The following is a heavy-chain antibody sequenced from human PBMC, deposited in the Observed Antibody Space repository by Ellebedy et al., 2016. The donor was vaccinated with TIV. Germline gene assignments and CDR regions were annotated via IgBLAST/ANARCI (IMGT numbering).Heavy chain of an antibody. CDR3: AKELVRGVITTYYYYGMDV. J-gene: IGHJ6*02. V-gene: IGHV3-23*01. CDR2: ISGSGGST. D-gene: IGHD3-10*01. CDR1: GFTFSSYA. Sequence: PGGSLRLSCAASGFTFSSYAMSWVPQAPGKGLEWVSTISGSGGSTYYADSVKGRFTISRDNSKNTLYLQMNSLRAEDTAVYYCAKELVRGVITTYYYYGMDVWGQGTTVTVSS.